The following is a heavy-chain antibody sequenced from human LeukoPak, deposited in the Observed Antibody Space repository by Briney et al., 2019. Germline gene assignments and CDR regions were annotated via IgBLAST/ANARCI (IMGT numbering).Heavy chain of an antibody. D-gene: IGHD3-22*01. CDR1: GFTFSNYW. V-gene: IGHV3-74*01. Sequence: GGSLRLPCAASGFTFSNYWMHWVRQAPGKGLVWASRINSDGINTSYADSVKGRFTISRDNAKNTLNLQMNSLRAEDTAVYYCARDLGQYYDTSDNWFDPWGQGTLVTVSS. CDR2: INSDGINT. CDR3: ARDLGQYYDTSDNWFDP. J-gene: IGHJ5*02.